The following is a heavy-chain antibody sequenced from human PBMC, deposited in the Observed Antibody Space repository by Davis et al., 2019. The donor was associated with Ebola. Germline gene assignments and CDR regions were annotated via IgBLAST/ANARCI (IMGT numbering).Heavy chain of an antibody. CDR3: ARGGETVTGTASHGMDV. D-gene: IGHD1-14*01. J-gene: IGHJ6*02. CDR2: ISYDGSNK. CDR1: GFTFSSYG. Sequence: PGGSLRLSCAASGFTFSSYGMHWVRQAPGKGLEWVAVISYDGSNKYYADSVKGRFTISRDNSKNTVYLQMDSLTAEDTAVYYCARGGETVTGTASHGMDVWGQGTTVTVSS. V-gene: IGHV3-30*12.